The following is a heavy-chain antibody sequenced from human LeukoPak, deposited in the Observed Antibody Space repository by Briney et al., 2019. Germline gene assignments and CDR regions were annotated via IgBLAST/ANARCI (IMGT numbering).Heavy chain of an antibody. CDR1: GFTFSTYV. J-gene: IGHJ4*02. CDR2: ISSNGDNT. V-gene: IGHV3-64D*06. Sequence: PGGSLRLSCSVSGFTFSTYVMHWVCQAPGKGREYVSAISSNGDNTYYADSVKGRFTISRDNSKNTLYLQMSSLRADDTAVYYCVRGTGYWGQGTLVTVSS. CDR3: VRGTGY.